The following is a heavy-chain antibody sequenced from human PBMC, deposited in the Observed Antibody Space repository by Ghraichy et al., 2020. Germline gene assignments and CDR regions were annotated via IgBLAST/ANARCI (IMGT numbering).Heavy chain of an antibody. J-gene: IGHJ6*02. CDR2: IYSGGST. CDR3: ARHYYYYGMDV. Sequence: GESLNISCAASGFTVSSNYMSWVRRAPGKGLEWVSVIYSGGSTYYADSVKGRFTISRDNSKNTLYLQMNSLRAEDTAVYYCARHYYYYGMDVWGQGTTVTVSS. V-gene: IGHV3-53*01. CDR1: GFTVSSNY.